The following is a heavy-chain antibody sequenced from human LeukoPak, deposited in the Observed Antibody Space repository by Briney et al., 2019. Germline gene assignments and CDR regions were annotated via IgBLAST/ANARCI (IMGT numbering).Heavy chain of an antibody. J-gene: IGHJ4*02. CDR3: VQEFRFPPDY. CDR2: INPNSGDT. V-gene: IGHV1-2*02. D-gene: IGHD2-21*01. CDR1: GYSFIGYS. Sequence: ASVKVSCKASGYSFIGYSIHWVRQAPGQGLEWMGWINPNSGDTKYAQKLRGRVTMTRDTSISTAYMELSRLRSDDTAVYYCVQEFRFPPDYWGQGTLITVSS.